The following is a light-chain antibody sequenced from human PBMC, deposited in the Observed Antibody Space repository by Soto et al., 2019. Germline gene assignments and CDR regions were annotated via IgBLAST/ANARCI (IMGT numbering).Light chain of an antibody. Sequence: QAVVTQEPSVTVSPGGTVTLTCGSSTGAVTSGHFPYWFQQKPGQAPRTLIYEASNKYSWTPARFSGSLLGGKAALTLSGAQPEDEADYYCLLSYNDARVFGGGTKLTVL. CDR1: TGAVTSGHF. V-gene: IGLV7-46*01. CDR3: LLSYNDARV. CDR2: EAS. J-gene: IGLJ2*01.